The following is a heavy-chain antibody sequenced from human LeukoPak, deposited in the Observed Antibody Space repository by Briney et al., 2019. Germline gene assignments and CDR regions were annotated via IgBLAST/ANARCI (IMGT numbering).Heavy chain of an antibody. CDR1: GFTFSSYS. J-gene: IGHJ4*02. D-gene: IGHD1-14*01. CDR2: ISSSSSYI. CDR3: AREAGNGVDY. Sequence: GGSLRLSCAASGFTFSSYSMNWVRQAPGKGREWVSSISSSSSYIYYADSVKGRFTISRDNAKNSLYLQMNSLRAEDTAVYYCAREAGNGVDYWGQGTLVTVSS. V-gene: IGHV3-21*01.